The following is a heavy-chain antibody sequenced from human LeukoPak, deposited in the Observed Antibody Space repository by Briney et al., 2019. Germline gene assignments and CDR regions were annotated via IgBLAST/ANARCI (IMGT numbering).Heavy chain of an antibody. Sequence: GGSLRLSCAASGFSFTNAWMCWVRQAPGKGLEWVGRIKSNADDGTADSAAPVKGRFTISRDDSKSIAYLDMNSLKIEDSAVYYCFKYSASRDDYWGQGTLVTVSS. D-gene: IGHD5-24*01. J-gene: IGHJ4*02. CDR1: GFSFTNAW. CDR2: IKSNADDGTA. CDR3: FKYSASRDDY. V-gene: IGHV3-15*01.